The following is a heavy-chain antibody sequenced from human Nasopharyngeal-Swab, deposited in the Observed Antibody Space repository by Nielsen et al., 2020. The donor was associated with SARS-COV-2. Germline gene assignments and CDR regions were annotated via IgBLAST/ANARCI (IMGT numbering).Heavy chain of an antibody. V-gene: IGHV3-9*01. CDR2: ISWNSGSI. J-gene: IGHJ6*03. CDR3: AKDVDDYDYYMDV. CDR1: GFTFDDYA. Sequence: GGSLRLSCAASGFTFDDYAMRWVRQAPGKGLEWVSGISWNSGSIGYADSVKGRFTISRDNAKNSLYLQMNSLRAEDTALYYCAKDVDDYDYYMDVWGKGTTVTVSS.